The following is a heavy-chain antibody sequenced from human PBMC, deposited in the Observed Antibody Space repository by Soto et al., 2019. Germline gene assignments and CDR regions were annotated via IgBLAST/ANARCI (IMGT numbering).Heavy chain of an antibody. J-gene: IGHJ4*02. CDR3: ARHVVPAANYFAY. CDR1: GGPISSYY. D-gene: IGHD2-2*01. V-gene: IGHV4-59*08. Sequence: PSETLSLTCTVSGGPISSYYWSWIRQPPGKGLEWIGYIYYSGSTNYNPSLKSRVTISVDTSKNQFSLKLSSVTVADTAVYYCARHVVPAANYFAYWGQGTLVTVSS. CDR2: IYYSGST.